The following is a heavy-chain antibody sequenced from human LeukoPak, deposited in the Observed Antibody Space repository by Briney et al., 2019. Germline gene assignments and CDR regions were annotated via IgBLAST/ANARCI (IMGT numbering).Heavy chain of an antibody. D-gene: IGHD6-19*01. V-gene: IGHV3-30*02. CDR3: ARAVAGDY. CDR2: IPYDGSKE. J-gene: IGHJ4*02. CDR1: GFAFRSYG. Sequence: GGSLRLSCAASGFAFRSYGMHWVRQAPGKGLEGVAFIPYDGSKEYYADSGKGRFTISRDNSKNMLYLQMNSLRAEDTAVYYCARAVAGDYWGQGTLVSVCS.